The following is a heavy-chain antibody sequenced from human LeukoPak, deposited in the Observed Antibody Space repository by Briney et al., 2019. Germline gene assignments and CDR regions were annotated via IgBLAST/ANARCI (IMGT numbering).Heavy chain of an antibody. CDR3: AREILAWLVANWFDP. V-gene: IGHV3-30-3*01. Sequence: QPGMSLRLSCAASGFTFSSYAMHWVRQAPGKGLEWVAVISYDGSNKYYADSVKGRFTISRDNSKNTLYLQMNSLRAEDTAVYYCAREILAWLVANWFDPWGQGTLVTVSS. D-gene: IGHD6-19*01. CDR1: GFTFSSYA. CDR2: ISYDGSNK. J-gene: IGHJ5*02.